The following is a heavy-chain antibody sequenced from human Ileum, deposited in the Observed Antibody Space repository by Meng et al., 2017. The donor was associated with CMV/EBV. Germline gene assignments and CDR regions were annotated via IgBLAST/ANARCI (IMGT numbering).Heavy chain of an antibody. CDR3: ARGYSGTYRVDY. CDR2: INSDGSST. J-gene: IGHJ4*02. Sequence: CADSGFTFSSYWMHWVRQAPGKGLVWVSRINSDGSSTSYADSVKGRFTISRDNAKNTLYLQMNSLRAEDTAVFYCARGYSGTYRVDYWGQGTLVTVSS. CDR1: GFTFSSYW. D-gene: IGHD1-26*01. V-gene: IGHV3-74*01.